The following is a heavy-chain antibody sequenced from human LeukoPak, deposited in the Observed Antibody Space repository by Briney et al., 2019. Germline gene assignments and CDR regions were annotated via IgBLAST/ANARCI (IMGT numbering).Heavy chain of an antibody. Sequence: GTSVKVSCKASGFTFSNSAVQWLRQARGERLEWIGWIVVGSGNTNYAQKFQERVTINRDMSTSTTYMELRSLRYDDTAMYYCAAGIVGDRGWWGQGTLVTVSS. D-gene: IGHD1-26*01. CDR1: GFTFSNSA. CDR3: AAGIVGDRGW. CDR2: IVVGSGNT. V-gene: IGHV1-58*01. J-gene: IGHJ4*02.